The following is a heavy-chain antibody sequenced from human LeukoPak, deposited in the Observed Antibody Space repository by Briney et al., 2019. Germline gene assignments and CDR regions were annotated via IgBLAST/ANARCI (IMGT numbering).Heavy chain of an antibody. D-gene: IGHD2-15*01. CDR2: IKQDGSEK. J-gene: IGHJ4*02. CDR1: GFTFSSYW. Sequence: GGSLRLSCAASGFTFSSYWMSWVRQAPGKGLEWVANIKQDGSEKYYVDSVKGRFTISRDNAKNSLYLQMNSLRAEDTAVYYCGRDRCGVGGCHPTRGYYGGRGTLATFS. V-gene: IGHV3-7*01. CDR3: GRDRCGVGGCHPTRGYY.